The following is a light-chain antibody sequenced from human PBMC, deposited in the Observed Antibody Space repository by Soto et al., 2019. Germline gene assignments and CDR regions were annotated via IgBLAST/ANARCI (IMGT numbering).Light chain of an antibody. CDR2: GAS. V-gene: IGKV3-15*01. J-gene: IGKJ2*01. Sequence: EIVMTQSPATLSVFPGERATLSCRASQSVSSNLAWYQQKPGQAPTLLIYGASARATGIPARFSGSGSGTEFTLTISSLQSEDFAVYYCQYYNNWPFTFGQGTKLEIK. CDR3: QYYNNWPFT. CDR1: QSVSSN.